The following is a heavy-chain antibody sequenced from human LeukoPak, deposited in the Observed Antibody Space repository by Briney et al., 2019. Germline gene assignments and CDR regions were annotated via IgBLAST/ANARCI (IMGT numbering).Heavy chain of an antibody. CDR1: GGSFSGYC. J-gene: IGHJ5*02. CDR2: ITQSGST. D-gene: IGHD3-10*01. Sequence: TSSETLSLTCAVYGGSFSGYCWNWIRQPPGKGLEWIGEITQSGSTNYNPSPKRRVTISVDTSKSQFSLKLSSVTAADTAVYYCARGIDRGNNYFDPWGRGTLVTVSS. V-gene: IGHV4-34*01. CDR3: ARGIDRGNNYFDP.